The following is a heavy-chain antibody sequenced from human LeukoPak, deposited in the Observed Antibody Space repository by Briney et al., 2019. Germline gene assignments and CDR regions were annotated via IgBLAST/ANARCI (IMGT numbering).Heavy chain of an antibody. CDR1: GGTFSSYA. D-gene: IGHD4-11*01. J-gene: IGHJ4*02. CDR2: IIPIFGTA. CDR3: ARGPPTVTTFDY. V-gene: IGHV1-69*13. Sequence: SVKVSCKASGGTFSSYAISWVRQAPGQGLEWMGGIIPIFGTANYAQKFQGRVTITADESTSTAYMELSSLRSEDTAVYYCARGPPTVTTFDYWGQGTLVTVSS.